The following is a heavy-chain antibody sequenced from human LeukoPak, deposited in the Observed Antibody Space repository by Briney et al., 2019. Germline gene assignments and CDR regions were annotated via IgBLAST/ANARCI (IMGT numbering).Heavy chain of an antibody. CDR1: GYTFTSYD. Sequence: GASVKVSCKASGYTFTSYDINWVRQATGQGLEWMGWMNPNSGNTGYAQKFQGGVTMTRNTSTSTAYMELSSLRSEDTAVYYCARRAAAGNWFDPWGQGTLVTVSS. CDR3: ARRAAAGNWFDP. CDR2: MNPNSGNT. V-gene: IGHV1-8*01. D-gene: IGHD6-13*01. J-gene: IGHJ5*02.